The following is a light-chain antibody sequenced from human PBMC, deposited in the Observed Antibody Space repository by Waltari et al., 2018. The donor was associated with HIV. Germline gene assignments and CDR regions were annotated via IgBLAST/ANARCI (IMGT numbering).Light chain of an antibody. CDR2: DVS. CDR1: SSDVGAYNS. Sequence: QSALTQPASVSGSPGQSITLSCTGTSSDVGAYNSVSWYQHHPGKAPKLVIFDVSERPTGISNRFSGSKSGNAASLTISGLQAEDEADFYCTSYINNGALVFGGGTKLTVL. CDR3: TSYINNGALV. J-gene: IGLJ2*01. V-gene: IGLV2-14*03.